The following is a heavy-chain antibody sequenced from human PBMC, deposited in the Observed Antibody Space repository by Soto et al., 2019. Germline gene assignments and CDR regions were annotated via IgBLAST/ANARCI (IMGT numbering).Heavy chain of an antibody. V-gene: IGHV1-69*06. CDR3: ARGVVGAWGYYYYGMDV. Sequence: QVQLVQSGAEVKKPGSSVKVSCKASGGTFSSYAISWVRQAPGQGLEWMGGIIPIFGTANYAQKFQGRVTITADKSTSTADMELSSLRSEDTAVYYCARGVVGAWGYYYYGMDVWGQGTTVTVSS. J-gene: IGHJ6*02. CDR2: IIPIFGTA. D-gene: IGHD2-15*01. CDR1: GGTFSSYA.